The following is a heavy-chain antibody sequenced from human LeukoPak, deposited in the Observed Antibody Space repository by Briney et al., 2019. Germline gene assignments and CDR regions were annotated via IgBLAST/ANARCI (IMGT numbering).Heavy chain of an antibody. CDR3: GTYSINNAREFQY. CDR2: ISSRSSTI. J-gene: IGHJ1*01. CDR1: GFTFSSYS. D-gene: IGHD4-11*01. V-gene: IGHV3-48*01. Sequence: GGSLRLSCAASGFTFSSYSMNWVRQAPGKGREWVSYISSRSSTIYYADSVKGRFTISRDNAKNSLYLQMNSLGVDDTAVYYCGTYSINNAREFQYWGQGTLVTVPS.